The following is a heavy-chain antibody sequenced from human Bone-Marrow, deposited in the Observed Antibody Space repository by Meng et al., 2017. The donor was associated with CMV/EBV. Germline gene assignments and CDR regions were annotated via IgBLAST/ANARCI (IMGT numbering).Heavy chain of an antibody. V-gene: IGHV1-2*02. CDR1: GYTFTGYY. D-gene: IGHD3-10*01. CDR3: ARGGIGYYYYDMDV. CDR2: INPNGGVT. Sequence: ASVKVSCKASGYTFTGYYMHWVRQAPGQGLEWMGWINPNGGVTNYARKFQGRVTMTRDTSIITAYMELSRLRSDDTAVYYCARGGIGYYYYDMDVWGQGTRVTVSS. J-gene: IGHJ6*02.